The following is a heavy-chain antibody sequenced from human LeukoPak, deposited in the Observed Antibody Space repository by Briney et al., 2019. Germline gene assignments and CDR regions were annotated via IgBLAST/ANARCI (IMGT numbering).Heavy chain of an antibody. J-gene: IGHJ6*02. CDR3: ARDQLRDFWSGFGSSDYYYGMDV. CDR2: INTDGSST. V-gene: IGHV3-74*01. Sequence: HAGGSLRLSCAASGFTFSGYWMHWVRQAPGKGLVWVSRINTDGSSTSYADSVKGRFTISRDNAKNTLYLQMNSLRAEDTAVYYCARDQLRDFWSGFGSSDYYYGMDVWGQGTTVTVSS. CDR1: GFTFSGYW. D-gene: IGHD3-3*01.